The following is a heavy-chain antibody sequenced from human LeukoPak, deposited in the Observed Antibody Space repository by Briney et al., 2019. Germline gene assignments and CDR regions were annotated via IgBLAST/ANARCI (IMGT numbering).Heavy chain of an antibody. J-gene: IGHJ5*02. CDR3: AREKRMVRGVVFDP. V-gene: IGHV4-30-2*01. CDR1: GGSVSSGSYY. Sequence: DPSETLSLTCTVSGGSVSSGSYYWSWIRQPPGKGLEWIGYIYHSGSTYYNPSLKSRVTISVDRSKNQFSLKLSSVTAADTAVYYCAREKRMVRGVVFDPWGQGTLVTVSS. D-gene: IGHD3-10*01. CDR2: IYHSGST.